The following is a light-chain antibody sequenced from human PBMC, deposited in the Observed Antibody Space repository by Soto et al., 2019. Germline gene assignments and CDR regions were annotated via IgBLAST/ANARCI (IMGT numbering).Light chain of an antibody. CDR3: HQRSKWPLT. CDR1: QSVSSY. Sequence: EIVLTQSPATLSLSPGERATLSCRASQSVSSYLAWYQQKPGQAPRLLISDASNRATGIPDRFSGSGSGTDFPLTISSLEPEDFAVYYCHQRSKWPLTFGGGTKVEIK. J-gene: IGKJ4*01. V-gene: IGKV3-11*01. CDR2: DAS.